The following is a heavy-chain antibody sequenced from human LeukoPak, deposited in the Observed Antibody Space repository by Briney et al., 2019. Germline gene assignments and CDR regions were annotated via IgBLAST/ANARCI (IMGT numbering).Heavy chain of an antibody. CDR3: ARDRAWNYFDY. D-gene: IGHD3-3*01. J-gene: IGHJ4*02. V-gene: IGHV3-30*03. Sequence: GGSLRLSCAPSGFTFSRHGMHWVRQAPGKGLEWVAIISNDGSRKYYAHSVEGRFTISRDNSKNTLYLQMDSLRAEDTAVYYCARDRAWNYFDYWGQGTQVTVSS. CDR1: GFTFSRHG. CDR2: ISNDGSRK.